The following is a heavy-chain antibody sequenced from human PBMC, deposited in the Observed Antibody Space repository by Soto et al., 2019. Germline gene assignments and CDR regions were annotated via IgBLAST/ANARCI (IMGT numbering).Heavy chain of an antibody. Sequence: ALVKVSCKASGYTFTNFAMHWVRQAPGQRLEWMGWINAGNGNTKYSQKFQGRVTITRDTSASTAYMELSSLRSEDTAVYYCARGLNGYLHYFDYWGQGTLVTVSS. CDR3: ARGLNGYLHYFDY. V-gene: IGHV1-3*01. CDR2: INAGNGNT. CDR1: GYTFTNFA. J-gene: IGHJ4*02. D-gene: IGHD5-18*01.